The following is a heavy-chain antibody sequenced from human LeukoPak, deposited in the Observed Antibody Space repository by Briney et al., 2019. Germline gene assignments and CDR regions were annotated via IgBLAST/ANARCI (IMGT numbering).Heavy chain of an antibody. D-gene: IGHD2-2*01. CDR1: GYTFTGYY. J-gene: IGHJ4*02. CDR2: INPNNGDK. CDR3: ARDIGYCSGTSCSNDY. Sequence: ASVKVSCKASGYTFTGYYIHWVRQAPGQGLEWMGWINPNNGDKKYTQKFQGRVTMARDTSISTAYMELSRLTSDDTAIYYCARDIGYCSGTSCSNDYWGQGTLVTVSS. V-gene: IGHV1-2*02.